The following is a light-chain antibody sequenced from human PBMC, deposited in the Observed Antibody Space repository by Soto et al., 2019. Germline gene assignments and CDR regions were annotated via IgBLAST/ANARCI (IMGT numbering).Light chain of an antibody. J-gene: IGKJ2*01. CDR1: HRINNY. CDR3: QQTYTTPQT. V-gene: IGKV1-39*01. CDR2: AAS. Sequence: IQLTQSPSSLSASVGVRVTITCRASHRINNYLNWYQQKPGKAPKLLIYAASTLQSGVPSRFSGGGSGTDFTLTISSLQPEDFATYYCQQTYTTPQTFGQGTMVDIE.